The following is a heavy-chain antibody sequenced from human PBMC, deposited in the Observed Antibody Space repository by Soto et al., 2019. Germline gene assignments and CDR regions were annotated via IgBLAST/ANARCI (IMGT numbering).Heavy chain of an antibody. J-gene: IGHJ4*02. D-gene: IGHD4-4*01. Sequence: EVQLVESGGGLVQPGGSLRLSCAASGFTFSSYWMHWVRQVPGKGLVWVSRIGSNGRSTNYADSVKGRFTISRDNAKNTLFLQMNSLRAEDTAVYYCARAVSNSVDYWGQGTLVTVSS. CDR3: ARAVSNSVDY. CDR1: GFTFSSYW. V-gene: IGHV3-74*01. CDR2: IGSNGRST.